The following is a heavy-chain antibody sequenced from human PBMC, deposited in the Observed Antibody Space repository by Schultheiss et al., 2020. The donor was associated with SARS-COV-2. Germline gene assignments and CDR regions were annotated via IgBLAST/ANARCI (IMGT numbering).Heavy chain of an antibody. CDR2: INPNSGGT. J-gene: IGHJ6*02. D-gene: IGHD6-19*01. V-gene: IGHV1-2*04. CDR1: GYTFTGYY. Sequence: ASVKVSCKASGYTFTGYYMHWVRQAPGQGLEWMGWINPNSGGTNYAQKFQGWVTMTRDTSISTAYMELRSLRSDDTAVYYCARDRYSSGWPYYYYYYGMDVWGQGTTVTVSS. CDR3: ARDRYSSGWPYYYYYYGMDV.